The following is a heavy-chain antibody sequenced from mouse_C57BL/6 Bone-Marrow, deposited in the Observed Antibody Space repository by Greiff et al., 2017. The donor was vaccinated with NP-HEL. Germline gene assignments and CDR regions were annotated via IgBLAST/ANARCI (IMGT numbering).Heavy chain of an antibody. CDR3: AGFDY. J-gene: IGHJ2*01. CDR1: GYSFTGYY. CDR2: INPSTGGT. V-gene: IGHV1-42*01. Sequence: VQLQQSGPELVKPGASVKISCKASGYSFTGYYMNWVKQSPEKSLGWIGEINPSTGGTTYNQKFKAKATLTVDKSSSTAYMQLKSLTSEDSAVYYCAGFDYWGQGTTLTVSS.